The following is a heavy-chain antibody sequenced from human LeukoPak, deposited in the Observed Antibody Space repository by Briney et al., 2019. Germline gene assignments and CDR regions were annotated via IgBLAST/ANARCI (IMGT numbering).Heavy chain of an antibody. V-gene: IGHV1-18*01. CDR2: ISSYNGNT. J-gene: IGHJ4*02. Sequence: ASVKVSCKASGYMFTTYGISRVRQAPGQGLEWMGWISSYNGNTNYSQKLQGRVTMTTDTSTSTAYMELRSLRSDDTAVYYCARDPFGFGVDYWGQGTLVTVSS. CDR3: ARDPFGFGVDY. CDR1: GYMFTTYG. D-gene: IGHD3-10*01.